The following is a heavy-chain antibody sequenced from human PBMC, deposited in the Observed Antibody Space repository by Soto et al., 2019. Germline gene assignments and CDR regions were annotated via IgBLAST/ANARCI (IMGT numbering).Heavy chain of an antibody. J-gene: IGHJ6*02. V-gene: IGHV3-23*01. CDR3: AKWISGSSPSYGMDV. CDR2: ISGSGAST. CDR1: GFTFRSYA. D-gene: IGHD3-10*01. Sequence: EVQLLESGGGLVQPGGSLRLSCAASGFTFRSYAMSWVRQAPGKGLEWVSAISGSGASTYYADSVKARFTISRDNSKNTLYLQMNSLRAEDTAVYYCAKWISGSSPSYGMDVWGQGTTVTLSS.